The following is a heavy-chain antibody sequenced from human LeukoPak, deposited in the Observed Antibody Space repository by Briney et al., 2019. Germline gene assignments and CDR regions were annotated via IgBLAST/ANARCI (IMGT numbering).Heavy chain of an antibody. J-gene: IGHJ6*02. CDR2: IESDGTRT. D-gene: IGHD3/OR15-3a*01. Sequence: GGSLRLSCAASGITLSDYWMFWVRQGPGKGLVHVSRIESDGTRTVYADSVKGRFTISRDNAKNTMYLQMNSRRAEDTAVYYCVRGGHKLDIETSRYFYGLDVWGQGTTVTVSS. CDR1: GITLSDYW. V-gene: IGHV3-74*03. CDR3: VRGGHKLDIETSRYFYGLDV.